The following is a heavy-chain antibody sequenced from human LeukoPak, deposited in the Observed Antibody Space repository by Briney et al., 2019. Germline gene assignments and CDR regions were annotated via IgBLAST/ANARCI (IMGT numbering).Heavy chain of an antibody. V-gene: IGHV5-51*01. Sequence: GESLKISCKGSGYRFTDYWIGWVRQMPAKGLEWMGIIYPGDSETTYNPSFQGQVTISVDTSINSAYLQWRRLKASDTAMYYCARPNCGGDCYGAFHFWGQGTMVTVSS. J-gene: IGHJ3*01. D-gene: IGHD2-21*02. CDR3: ARPNCGGDCYGAFHF. CDR1: GYRFTDYW. CDR2: IYPGDSET.